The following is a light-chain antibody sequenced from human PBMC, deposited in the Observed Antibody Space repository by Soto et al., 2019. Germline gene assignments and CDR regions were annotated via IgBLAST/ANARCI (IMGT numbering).Light chain of an antibody. V-gene: IGKV3-20*01. CDR2: TAS. Sequence: ENVLTQSPGTLSLSLGERATLSCRASQSVGRNFLAWYQQKPGQAPRLLIHTASSRATGIPDRFSGSASGTDFLLTINRLEPEDFAVYYCQQYASSPLTFGGGTKVEI. CDR3: QQYASSPLT. J-gene: IGKJ4*01. CDR1: QSVGRNF.